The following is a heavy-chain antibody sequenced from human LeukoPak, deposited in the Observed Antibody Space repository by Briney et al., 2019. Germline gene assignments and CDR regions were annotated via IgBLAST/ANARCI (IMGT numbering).Heavy chain of an antibody. Sequence: ASVKVSCKASGYTFTSYAINWVRHATAEGLEWMGWMNPNSGNTGYAQKFQGRVTMTRNTSIITAYMELSSLRSEDTAVYYCARGRGYSYGTGAFDIWGQGTMVTVSS. J-gene: IGHJ3*02. CDR3: ARGRGYSYGTGAFDI. V-gene: IGHV1-8*01. CDR2: MNPNSGNT. D-gene: IGHD5-18*01. CDR1: GYTFTSYA.